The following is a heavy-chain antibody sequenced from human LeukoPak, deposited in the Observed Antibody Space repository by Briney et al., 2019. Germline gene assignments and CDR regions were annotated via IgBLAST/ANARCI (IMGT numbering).Heavy chain of an antibody. CDR2: IKQDGSER. CDR1: GFTFSSYW. J-gene: IGHJ4*02. D-gene: IGHD6-13*01. Sequence: PGGSLRLSCAASGFTFSSYWMSWVRQGPGKGLEWLANIKQDGSERYYVDSVKGRFTISRDNSKNTLYLQMNSLRAGDTAVYYCAKAHSSSWYDRVLFDYWGQGTLVTVSS. CDR3: AKAHSSSWYDRVLFDY. V-gene: IGHV3-7*03.